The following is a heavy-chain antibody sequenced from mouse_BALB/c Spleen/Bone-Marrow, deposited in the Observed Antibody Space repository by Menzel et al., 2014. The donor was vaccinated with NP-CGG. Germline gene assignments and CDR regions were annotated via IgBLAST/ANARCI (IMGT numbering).Heavy chain of an antibody. CDR3: ARFPMDY. CDR1: GFTFIDHY. J-gene: IGHJ4*01. CDR2: IRNKAYGYTT. V-gene: IGHV7-3*02. Sequence: EVMLVESGGGLVQPGGSLRLSCTTSGFTFIDHYMSWVRQPPGKALEWLGFIRNKAYGYTTEYSASVKGRFIISRDNSQSILYLQMNTLRAEDSATYYCARFPMDYWGQGTSVTVSS.